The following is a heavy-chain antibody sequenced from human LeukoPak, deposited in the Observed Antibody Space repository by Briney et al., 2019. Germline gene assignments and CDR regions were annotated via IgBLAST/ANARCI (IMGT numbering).Heavy chain of an antibody. Sequence: SETLSLTCAVSGGSISSGSYSWSWIRQPPGKGLEWIGYIYHSGSTYYNPSLKSRVTISVDRSKNQFSLKLSSVTAADTAVYYCASRRWFGELYSDYWGQGTLVTVSS. CDR3: ASRRWFGELYSDY. D-gene: IGHD3-10*01. V-gene: IGHV4-30-2*01. CDR1: GGSISSGSYS. J-gene: IGHJ4*02. CDR2: IYHSGST.